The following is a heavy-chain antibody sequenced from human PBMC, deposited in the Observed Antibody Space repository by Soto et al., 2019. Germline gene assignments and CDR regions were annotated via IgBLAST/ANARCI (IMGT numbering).Heavy chain of an antibody. V-gene: IGHV3-20*01. J-gene: IGHJ6*03. CDR1: GCNFDDYG. CDR3: ARVLSSSGREAYYYYYYMDV. CDR2: INWNGGST. D-gene: IGHD6-6*01. Sequence: SGRSLRLSYAASGCNFDDYGMSWVRQAPGKGLEWVSGINWNGGSTGYADSVKGRFTISRDNAKNSLYLQMNSLRAEDTALYHWARVLSSSGREAYYYYYYMDVWGKGTTVTVSS.